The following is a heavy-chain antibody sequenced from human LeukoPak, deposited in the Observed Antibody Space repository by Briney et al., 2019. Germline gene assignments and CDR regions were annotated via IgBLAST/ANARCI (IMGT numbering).Heavy chain of an antibody. Sequence: ASVKVSCKASGGTFSSHAISWVRQTPGQRLEWMGWINASNGNTKYSQKFQGRVTITRDTSASTAYMELSSLRSEDTAVYYCARGEQWLTNDAFDIWGQGTMVTVSS. CDR1: GGTFSSHA. J-gene: IGHJ3*02. CDR2: INASNGNT. CDR3: ARGEQWLTNDAFDI. V-gene: IGHV1-3*01. D-gene: IGHD6-19*01.